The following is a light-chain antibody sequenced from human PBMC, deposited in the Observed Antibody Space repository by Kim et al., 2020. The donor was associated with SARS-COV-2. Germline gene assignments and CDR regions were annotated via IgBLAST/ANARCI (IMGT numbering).Light chain of an antibody. V-gene: IGKV1-39*01. CDR1: QSISSY. CDR2: AAS. J-gene: IGKJ2*01. Sequence: ASVADRVTITCRASQSISSYLNWYQQKPGKAPNLLIYAASSLQSGVPSRFSGSGSWTDFALTISSLQPEDFASYYCQQSYSTPRTFGQGTKLEI. CDR3: QQSYSTPRT.